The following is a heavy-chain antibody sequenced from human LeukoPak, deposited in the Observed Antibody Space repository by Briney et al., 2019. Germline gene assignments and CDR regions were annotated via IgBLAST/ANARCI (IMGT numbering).Heavy chain of an antibody. CDR3: ARSPGTVVTREFDY. Sequence: PAASVKVSCKASGGTFSSYAISWVRQAPGQGLEWMGGIIPIFGTANYAQKFQGRVTITADESTSTAYMELSSLRSEDTAVYYCARSPGTVVTREFDYWGQGTLVTVSS. J-gene: IGHJ4*02. CDR1: GGTFSSYA. CDR2: IIPIFGTA. V-gene: IGHV1-69*13. D-gene: IGHD4-23*01.